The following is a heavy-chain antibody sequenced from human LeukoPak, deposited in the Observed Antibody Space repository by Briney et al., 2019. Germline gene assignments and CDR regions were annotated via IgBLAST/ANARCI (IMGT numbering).Heavy chain of an antibody. CDR2: INTNTGNP. CDR3: ARDPNHYYDSSAYYGDY. D-gene: IGHD3-22*01. V-gene: IGHV7-4-1*02. CDR1: GYTFTNYA. Sequence: GASVKVSCKASGYTFTNYAMNWVRQAPGQGLEWMEWINTNTGNPTYAQGFTGRFVFSLDTSVSTAYLQISSLKAEDTAVFYCARDPNHYYDSSAYYGDYWGQGTLVTVSS. J-gene: IGHJ4*02.